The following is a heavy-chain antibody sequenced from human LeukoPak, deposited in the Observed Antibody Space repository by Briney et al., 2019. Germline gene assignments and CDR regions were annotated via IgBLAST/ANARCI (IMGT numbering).Heavy chain of an antibody. V-gene: IGHV4-39*01. CDR1: GGSISSSSYY. J-gene: IGHJ6*02. CDR3: ARRIQLWSPNYYYYGMDV. D-gene: IGHD5-18*01. CDR2: IYYSGST. Sequence: SETLSLTCTVSGGSISSSSYYWGWIRQPPGKGLEWIGSIYYSGSTYYNPSLKSRVTISVDTSKNQFSLKLSSATAADAAVYYCARRIQLWSPNYYYYGMDVWGQGTTVTVSS.